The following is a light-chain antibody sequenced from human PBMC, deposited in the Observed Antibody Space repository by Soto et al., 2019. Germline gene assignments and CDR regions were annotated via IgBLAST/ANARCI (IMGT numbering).Light chain of an antibody. V-gene: IGLV2-14*01. Sequence: QSVLTQPASVSGSPGQSITISCTGNSSDVGAYNYVSWYQQHPGKAPKLMIYAVSNRTSGVSNRFSGSKSGNTASLTISGLQAEYEANYYCSSYTRSSAPNVFGTGTKLTVL. CDR1: SSDVGAYNY. J-gene: IGLJ1*01. CDR3: SSYTRSSAPNV. CDR2: AVS.